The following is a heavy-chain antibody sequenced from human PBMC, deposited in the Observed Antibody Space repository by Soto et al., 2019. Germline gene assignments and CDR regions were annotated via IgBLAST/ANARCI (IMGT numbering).Heavy chain of an antibody. J-gene: IGHJ4*02. CDR2: IYYSGST. CDR1: GGSISSSSYY. Sequence: SETLSLTCTVSGGSISSSSYYWGWIRQPPGKGLEWIGSIYYSGSTYYNPSLKSRVTISVDTSKNQFSLKLSSVTAADTAVYYCARLILGYPKYYFDYWGQGTLVTVSS. D-gene: IGHD3-16*02. CDR3: ARLILGYPKYYFDY. V-gene: IGHV4-39*01.